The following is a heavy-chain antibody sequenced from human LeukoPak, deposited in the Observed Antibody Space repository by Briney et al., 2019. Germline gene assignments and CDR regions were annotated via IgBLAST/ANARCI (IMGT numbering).Heavy chain of an antibody. Sequence: GRSLRLSCAASGFTFSSYGMHWVRQAPGKGLEWVAVISYDGSNKYYADSVKGRFTISRDNSKNTLYLQMNSLRAEDTAVYYCAYWYYDSSGYPANAFDIWGQGTMVTVSS. J-gene: IGHJ3*02. CDR1: GFTFSSYG. CDR3: AYWYYDSSGYPANAFDI. CDR2: ISYDGSNK. D-gene: IGHD3-22*01. V-gene: IGHV3-30*03.